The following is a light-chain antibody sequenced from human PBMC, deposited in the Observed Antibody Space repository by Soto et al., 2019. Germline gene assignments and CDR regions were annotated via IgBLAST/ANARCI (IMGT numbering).Light chain of an antibody. V-gene: IGKV3-15*01. CDR3: QQYNNWPYT. CDR1: QHVSSN. CDR2: RAS. Sequence: EIVMTQSPATLSVSPGGSATLSCRASQHVSSNFAWYRQKPGQAPTLLIYRASTRATGIPARFRGSGSGSEFTLTISSLQSEDFAVYYCQQYNNWPYTFGQGTKLEIK. J-gene: IGKJ2*01.